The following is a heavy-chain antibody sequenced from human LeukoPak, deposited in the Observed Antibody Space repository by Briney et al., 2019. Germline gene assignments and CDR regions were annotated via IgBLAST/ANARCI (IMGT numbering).Heavy chain of an antibody. V-gene: IGHV1-18*01. J-gene: IGHJ4*02. D-gene: IGHD3-22*01. CDR1: GYTFTSYG. Sequence: ASVKVSCKASGYTFTSYGISWVRQAPGQGLEWMGWISAYNGNTNYAQKLQGRVTMTTDTSTSTAYMELRSLRSDDTAVYYCARSPYYYDSSGYPDYWGQGTLVTVSS. CDR2: ISAYNGNT. CDR3: ARSPYYYDSSGYPDY.